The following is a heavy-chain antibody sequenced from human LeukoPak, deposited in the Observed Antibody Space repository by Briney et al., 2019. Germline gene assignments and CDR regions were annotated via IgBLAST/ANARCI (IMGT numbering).Heavy chain of an antibody. CDR2: ISPNSGGT. Sequence: AASVKVSSRPFGYTFTGYYMHWVRQAPGQGLEWIGWISPNSGGTNYAQKFQGRVTMTRDTSISTAYMELSRLRSDDTAVYYCARDPGYCSGGSCHCYYMDVWGKGATVTVSS. D-gene: IGHD2-15*01. V-gene: IGHV1-2*02. J-gene: IGHJ6*03. CDR3: ARDPGYCSGGSCHCYYMDV. CDR1: GYTFTGYY.